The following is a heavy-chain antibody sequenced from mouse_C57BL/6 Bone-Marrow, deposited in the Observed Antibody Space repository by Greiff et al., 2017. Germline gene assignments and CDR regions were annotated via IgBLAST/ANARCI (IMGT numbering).Heavy chain of an antibody. D-gene: IGHD2-2*01. J-gene: IGHJ2*01. Sequence: EVMLVESGGGLVKPGGSLKLSCAASGFTFSSYTMSWVRQTPERRLEWVETISGGGGNTYYPASVKGRFTISRDNAKNPLYLQMRSLRSEDTAMYYCARQYYGYEGLDYWGLGTTLTVSS. CDR1: GFTFSSYT. CDR3: ARQYYGYEGLDY. CDR2: ISGGGGNT. V-gene: IGHV5-9*01.